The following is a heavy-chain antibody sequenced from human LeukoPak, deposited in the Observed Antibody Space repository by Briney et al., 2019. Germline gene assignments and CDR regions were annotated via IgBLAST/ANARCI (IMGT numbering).Heavy chain of an antibody. J-gene: IGHJ4*02. CDR1: SESFSGYF. CDR2: INHRGST. V-gene: IGHV4-34*01. CDR3: AGGSIYYGDSSAYFDY. Sequence: SETLSLTCGVYSESFSGYFWTYIRQPPGGGLEWIGDINHRGSTNYNPSLKSRVTISVDTSKNQFSLRLTSVTAADTAVYYCAGGSIYYGDSSAYFDYWGQGSLVTVSS. D-gene: IGHD3-22*01.